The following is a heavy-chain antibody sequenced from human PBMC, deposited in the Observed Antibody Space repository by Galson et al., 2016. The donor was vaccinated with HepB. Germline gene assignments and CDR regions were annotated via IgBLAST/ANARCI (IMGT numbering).Heavy chain of an antibody. CDR3: ARDRGSYCGGDCSDYYFDY. V-gene: IGHV3-11*06. Sequence: SLRLSCAASGFTFSDYYMSWIRQAPGKGLEWVSYISVTSTYTNYADSVKGRFTVSRDNPKNSLYLQMNTLRAEDTAIYYCARDRGSYCGGDCSDYYFDYWGQGTLVTVSS. D-gene: IGHD2-21*02. CDR2: ISVTSTYT. CDR1: GFTFSDYY. J-gene: IGHJ4*02.